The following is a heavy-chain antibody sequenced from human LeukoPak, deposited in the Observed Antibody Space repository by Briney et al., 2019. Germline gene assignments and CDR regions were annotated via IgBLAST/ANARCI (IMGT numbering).Heavy chain of an antibody. CDR1: GFTFSNHW. V-gene: IGHV3-74*01. Sequence: GGSLRLSCAASGFTFSNHWMHWVRQAPGKGLVWVSRINNDGTDTVYADSVKGRFTISRDNAKNTLHLQMNSLRVEDTAIYYCARDPRNIGLAPWGQGTLVTVSS. J-gene: IGHJ5*02. D-gene: IGHD5-12*01. CDR3: ARDPRNIGLAP. CDR2: INNDGTDT.